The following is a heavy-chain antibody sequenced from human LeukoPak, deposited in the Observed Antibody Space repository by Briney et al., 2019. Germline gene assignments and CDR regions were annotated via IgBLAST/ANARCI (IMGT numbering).Heavy chain of an antibody. D-gene: IGHD2-2*01. J-gene: IGHJ6*04. CDR3: ARPSRLTGMDV. CDR2: ISSSSSYI. CDR1: GFTLSSHS. Sequence: GGSLRPPRAASGFTLSSHSRNWDRQVPGQGLEWDSSISSSSSYIYYADSVKGRFTISIDNAKKSLYLQMNSLRAEDTAVYYCARPSRLTGMDVWGKGTTVTVST. V-gene: IGHV3-21*01.